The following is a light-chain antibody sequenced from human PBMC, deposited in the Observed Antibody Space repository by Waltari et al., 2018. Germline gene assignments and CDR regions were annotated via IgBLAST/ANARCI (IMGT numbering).Light chain of an antibody. Sequence: IVLTQSPATLSLSRGARATLFCRASQSVCSSLSWYQQKPGQAPRLLISDASNRATGIPARFSGSRSETDFTLTISSLEPEDFAVYYCQQRSNWLTFGPGTKVDIK. CDR2: DAS. J-gene: IGKJ3*01. CDR3: QQRSNWLT. V-gene: IGKV3-11*01. CDR1: QSVCSS.